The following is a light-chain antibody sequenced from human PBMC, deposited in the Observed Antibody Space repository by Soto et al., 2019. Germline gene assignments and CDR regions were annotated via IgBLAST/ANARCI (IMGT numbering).Light chain of an antibody. Sequence: EIGLTQSPGTLSLSPGERVTLSFRASQSVSSSYLAWYQQKPVQAPRLLLYGASSRATGIPDRFSGSGSGTDFTLTISRLEPEDFAVYYCQQHGSSPRTFGQGTKVEIK. CDR3: QQHGSSPRT. J-gene: IGKJ1*01. V-gene: IGKV3-20*01. CDR1: QSVSSSY. CDR2: GAS.